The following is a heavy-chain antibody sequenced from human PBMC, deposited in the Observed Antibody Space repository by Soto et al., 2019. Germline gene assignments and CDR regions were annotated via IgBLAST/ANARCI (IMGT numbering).Heavy chain of an antibody. CDR3: AKCTDGYSYGYVPGWYGMDV. J-gene: IGHJ6*02. Sequence: QVQLVESGGGVVQPGRSLRLSCAASGFTFSSYGMHWVRQAPGKGLEWVAVISYDGSNKYYADSVKGRFTISRDNSKNTLYLQMNSLRAEDTAVYYCAKCTDGYSYGYVPGWYGMDVWGQGTTVTVSS. D-gene: IGHD5-18*01. CDR1: GFTFSSYG. CDR2: ISYDGSNK. V-gene: IGHV3-30*18.